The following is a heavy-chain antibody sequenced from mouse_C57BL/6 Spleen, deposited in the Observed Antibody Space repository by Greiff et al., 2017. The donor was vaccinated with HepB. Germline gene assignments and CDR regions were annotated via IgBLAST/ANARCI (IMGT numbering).Heavy chain of an antibody. CDR1: GYTFTDYE. V-gene: IGHV1-15*01. Sequence: QVQLQQSGAELVRPGASVTLSCKASGYTFTDYEMHWVKQTPVHGLEWIGAIDPETGGTAYNQKFKGMAILTADKSSSTAYMELRSLTSEDSAVYYCTRWSYYSNLYFDYWGQGTTLTVSS. D-gene: IGHD2-5*01. J-gene: IGHJ2*01. CDR3: TRWSYYSNLYFDY. CDR2: IDPETGGT.